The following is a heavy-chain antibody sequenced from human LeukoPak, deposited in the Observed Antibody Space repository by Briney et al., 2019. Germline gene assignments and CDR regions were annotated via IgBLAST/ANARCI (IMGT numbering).Heavy chain of an antibody. CDR2: ISGSAGST. Sequence: GGSLRLSCAASGFTFSSYAMSWVRQAPGKGLEWVSPISGSAGSTYYADSVKGRFTISRDNSKNTLYLQMNSLRGEDTAVYYCAKVGYSSSFHWLDPWGQGTLVTVSS. J-gene: IGHJ5*02. CDR1: GFTFSSYA. D-gene: IGHD6-13*01. V-gene: IGHV3-23*01. CDR3: AKVGYSSSFHWLDP.